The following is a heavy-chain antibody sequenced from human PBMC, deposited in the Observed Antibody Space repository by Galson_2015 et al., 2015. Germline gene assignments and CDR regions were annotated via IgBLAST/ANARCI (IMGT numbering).Heavy chain of an antibody. CDR3: GRSLGTGDHYYYMDV. CDR2: IYYTGRT. J-gene: IGHJ6*03. V-gene: IGHV4-59*01. CDR1: GGSI. D-gene: IGHD7-27*01. Sequence: ETLSLTCTVSGGSIRQPPGMGLEWLGHIYYTGRTNYNPSLKSRVTMSADTSRNQFSLNLSSVTAADTAVYFCGRSLGTGDHYYYMDVWGTGTTVTVSS.